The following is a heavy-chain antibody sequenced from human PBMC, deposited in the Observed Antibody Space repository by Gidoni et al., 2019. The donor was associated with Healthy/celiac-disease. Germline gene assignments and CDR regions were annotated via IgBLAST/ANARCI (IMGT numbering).Heavy chain of an antibody. Sequence: QVQLVQSGAEVKKPGASVKVSCKASGYTFTSYGISWVRQAPGQGLEWMGWLSAYNGNTNYAQKLQGRVTMTTDTSTSTAYMELRSLRSDDTAVYYCARLRGYDFWSGYSGNYYYGMDVWGQGTTVTVSS. J-gene: IGHJ6*02. D-gene: IGHD3-3*01. CDR3: ARLRGYDFWSGYSGNYYYGMDV. CDR2: LSAYNGNT. CDR1: GYTFTSYG. V-gene: IGHV1-18*01.